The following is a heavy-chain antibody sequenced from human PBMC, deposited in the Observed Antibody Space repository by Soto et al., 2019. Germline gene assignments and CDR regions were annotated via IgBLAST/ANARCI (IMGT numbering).Heavy chain of an antibody. CDR1: GGSISSYY. Sequence: QVQLQESGPGLVKPSETLSLTCTVSGGSISSYYWSWIRQPPGKGLEWIGYIYYSGSTNYNPSLKSRVTLSVDTSKNQFSLKLSSVTAADTAVYYCASGKKKLGYSYYYMDVWGKGTTVNVSS. CDR3: ASGKKKLGYSYYYMDV. CDR2: IYYSGST. V-gene: IGHV4-59*01. J-gene: IGHJ6*03. D-gene: IGHD6-13*01.